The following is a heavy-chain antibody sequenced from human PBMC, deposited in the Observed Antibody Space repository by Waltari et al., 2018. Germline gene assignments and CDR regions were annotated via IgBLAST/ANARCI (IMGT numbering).Heavy chain of an antibody. CDR1: GCSFSNYE. J-gene: IGHJ5*02. V-gene: IGHV1-8*02. D-gene: IGHD3-3*01. CDR2: VNPNSGAT. CDR3: ARGRDVFANFDYNWFDP. Sequence: QVQLVQSGAEVLRPGASVKVACQASGCSFSNYEINWVRQAAGQGLEWMGWVNPNSGATAYAQRFQGRITMTWDTSISTAYMELSNLRSDDTAVLYCARGRDVFANFDYNWFDPWGQGTLVTVSS.